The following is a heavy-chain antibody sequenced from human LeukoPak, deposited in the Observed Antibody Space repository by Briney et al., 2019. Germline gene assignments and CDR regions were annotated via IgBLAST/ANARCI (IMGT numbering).Heavy chain of an antibody. Sequence: ASVKVSCKASGYTFTSYGISWVRQAPGQGLEWMGWISAYNGNTNYAQKLQGRVTMTTDTSTSTAYMELRSLRSDDTAVYYCARDRWEGYMDTAMVDYWGQGTLVTVSS. CDR2: ISAYNGNT. CDR3: ARDRWEGYMDTAMVDY. CDR1: GYTFTSYG. V-gene: IGHV1-18*01. D-gene: IGHD5-18*01. J-gene: IGHJ4*02.